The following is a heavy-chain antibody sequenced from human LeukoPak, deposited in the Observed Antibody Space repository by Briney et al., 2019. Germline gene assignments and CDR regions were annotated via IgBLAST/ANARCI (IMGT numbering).Heavy chain of an antibody. Sequence: GRSLRLSCAASGVTFSSYAMHWVRQAPGKGLEWVAVISYDGSNKYYADSVKGRFSISRDNSKNTLYLQMNSLRAEDTDVYYCARDLNQLPRGAFDYWGQGTLVTVSS. CDR3: ARDLNQLPRGAFDY. CDR1: GVTFSSYA. J-gene: IGHJ4*02. V-gene: IGHV3-30-3*01. D-gene: IGHD2-2*01. CDR2: ISYDGSNK.